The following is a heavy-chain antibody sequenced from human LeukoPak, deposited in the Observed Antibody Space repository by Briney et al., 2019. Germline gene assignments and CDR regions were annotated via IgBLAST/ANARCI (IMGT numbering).Heavy chain of an antibody. CDR1: GFTVSRNN. Sequence: PGGSLRLSCAASGFTVSRNNMTWVRQAPGKGLEWVSVIYRGGSTYYADSVKGRFTISRDNSKNTLYLQMNSLRAEDTAVYYCARAGPTGTNDAFDIWGQGTMVTVSS. V-gene: IGHV3-53*01. D-gene: IGHD1-1*01. CDR3: ARAGPTGTNDAFDI. J-gene: IGHJ3*02. CDR2: IYRGGST.